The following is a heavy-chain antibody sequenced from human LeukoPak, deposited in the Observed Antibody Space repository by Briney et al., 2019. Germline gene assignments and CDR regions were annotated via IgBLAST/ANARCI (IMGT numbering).Heavy chain of an antibody. CDR1: GGSFSGYY. V-gene: IGHV4-34*01. CDR3: ARDRYSGSYTFGY. CDR2: INHSGST. D-gene: IGHD1-26*01. Sequence: SETLSLTCAVYGGSFSGYYWSWIRQPPGKGLEWIGEINHSGSTNYNPSLKSRVTISVDTSKNQFSLKLSSVTAADTAVYYCARDRYSGSYTFGYWGQGTLVTVSS. J-gene: IGHJ4*02.